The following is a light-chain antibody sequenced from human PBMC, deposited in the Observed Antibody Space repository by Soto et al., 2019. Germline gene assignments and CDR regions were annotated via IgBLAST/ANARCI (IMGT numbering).Light chain of an antibody. CDR1: LPIGDS. CDR3: LQTYNLPRT. V-gene: IGKV1-39*01. CDR2: GAS. Sequence: DIQMTQSPSSLSASVGDRVTITCRASLPIGDSLSWFQQKAGKPPTLLIYGASALPSGVPARFSGSGSGTDFTLTISNMQREDFATYYCLQTYNLPRTFGQGTKVEFK. J-gene: IGKJ1*01.